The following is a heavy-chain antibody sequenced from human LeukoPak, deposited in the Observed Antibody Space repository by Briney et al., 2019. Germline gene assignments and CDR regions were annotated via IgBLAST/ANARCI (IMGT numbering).Heavy chain of an antibody. V-gene: IGHV4-34*01. Sequence: SETLSLTCAVYGGSFSGYYWSWIRHPPGKGLEWIGEINHSGSTNYNPSLKSRVTISVDTSKNQFSLKLSSVTAADTAVYYCARGLRVTMVRGVPGVHLYFDYWGQGTLVTVSS. CDR2: INHSGST. J-gene: IGHJ4*02. D-gene: IGHD3-10*01. CDR3: ARGLRVTMVRGVPGVHLYFDY. CDR1: GGSFSGYY.